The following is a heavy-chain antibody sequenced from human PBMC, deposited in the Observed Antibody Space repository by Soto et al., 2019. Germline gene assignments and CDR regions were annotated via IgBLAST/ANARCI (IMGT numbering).Heavy chain of an antibody. Sequence: GGSLRLSCAASGVTFSSYSMNGVRKAPGKGLEWGSYISSSSSTIYYADSVKGRFTISRDNAKNSLYLQMNSLRDEDTAVYYCAREGGLLNWFDPWGQGTLVTVSS. V-gene: IGHV3-48*02. CDR2: ISSSSSTI. CDR3: AREGGLLNWFDP. J-gene: IGHJ5*02. CDR1: GVTFSSYS.